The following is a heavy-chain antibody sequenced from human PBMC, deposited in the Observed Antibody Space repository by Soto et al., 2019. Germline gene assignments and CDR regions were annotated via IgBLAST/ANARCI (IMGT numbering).Heavy chain of an antibody. D-gene: IGHD6-13*01. J-gene: IGHJ6*01. CDR2: IYYGGST. V-gene: IGHV4-31*03. CDR3: ARDRRRDSSWRGYYYYGMDV. CDR1: GGSISNGVYY. Sequence: KTSETLSLTCTVSGGSISNGVYYWSWIRQHPGKGLEWIGYIYYGGSTYYNPSLKSRVTISVDTSKNQFSLKLSSVTAADTAVYYCARDRRRDSSWRGYYYYGMDVWGQGTTVTVAS.